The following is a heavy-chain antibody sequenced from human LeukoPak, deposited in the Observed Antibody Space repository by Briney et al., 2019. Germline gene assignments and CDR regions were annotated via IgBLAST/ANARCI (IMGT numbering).Heavy chain of an antibody. Sequence: GGSLRLSCAASGFTSSSYAMHWVRQAPGKGLEWVAVISYDGSDYYADSVKGRFTISRDNSRDTLYLEMNSLRTEDRAVYYCARANSSAWHNFDFWGQGTLVTVSS. J-gene: IGHJ4*02. CDR3: ARANSSAWHNFDF. CDR1: GFTSSSYA. CDR2: ISYDGSD. D-gene: IGHD6-19*01. V-gene: IGHV3-30-3*01.